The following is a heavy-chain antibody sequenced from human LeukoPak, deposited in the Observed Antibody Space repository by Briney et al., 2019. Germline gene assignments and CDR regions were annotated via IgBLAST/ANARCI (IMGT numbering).Heavy chain of an antibody. CDR1: GFTFNNYD. D-gene: IGHD2-2*01. Sequence: GGSLRLSCAASGFTFNNYDMNWVRQAPGKGLEWVSVISANGDDTKYADSVKGRFTSSRDNSRNRLYLQMSSLRAEDTAVYYCAKDGPSRPYDYWGQGTLVTVSS. CDR2: ISANGDDT. CDR3: AKDGPSRPYDY. J-gene: IGHJ4*02. V-gene: IGHV3-23*01.